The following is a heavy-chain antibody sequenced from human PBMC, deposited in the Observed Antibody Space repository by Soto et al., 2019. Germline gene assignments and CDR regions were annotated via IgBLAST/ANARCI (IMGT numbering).Heavy chain of an antibody. Sequence: ASVKVSCKASGYTFTSYYMHWVRQAPGQGLEWMGIINPSGGSTSYAQKFQGRVTMTRDTSTSTVYMELSSPGSEDTAVYYCARGQWSAVVVIPFDYWGQGTLVTVSS. D-gene: IGHD3-22*01. CDR1: GYTFTSYY. J-gene: IGHJ4*02. V-gene: IGHV1-46*01. CDR2: INPSGGST. CDR3: ARGQWSAVVVIPFDY.